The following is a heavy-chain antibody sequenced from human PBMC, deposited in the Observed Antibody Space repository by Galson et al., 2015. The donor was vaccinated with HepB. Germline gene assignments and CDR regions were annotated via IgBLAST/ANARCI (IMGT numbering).Heavy chain of an antibody. CDR2: ISSNGGST. CDR1: GFTFSSYP. J-gene: IGHJ6*02. Sequence: SLRLSCAASGFTFSSYPMHWVRPAPGKGLEYVSAISSNGGSTYYANSVKGRFTISRDNSKNTLYLQMGSLRAEDMAVYYCARADILTAYYHNYYGMDVWGQGTTVTVSS. V-gene: IGHV3-64*01. D-gene: IGHD3-9*01. CDR3: ARADILTAYYHNYYGMDV.